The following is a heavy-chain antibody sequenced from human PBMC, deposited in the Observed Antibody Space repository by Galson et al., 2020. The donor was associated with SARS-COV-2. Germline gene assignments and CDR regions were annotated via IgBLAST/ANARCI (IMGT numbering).Heavy chain of an antibody. Sequence: GGSLRLSCAASGFTFSDYYMSWIRQAPGKGLEWVSYISSSGSTIYYADSVKGRFTISRDNAKNSLYLQMNSLRAEDTAVYYCARGAYYYDSSGLSFGFDYWGQGTLVTVSS. CDR3: ARGAYYYDSSGLSFGFDY. J-gene: IGHJ4*02. CDR1: GFTFSDYY. CDR2: ISSSGSTI. V-gene: IGHV3-11*01. D-gene: IGHD3-22*01.